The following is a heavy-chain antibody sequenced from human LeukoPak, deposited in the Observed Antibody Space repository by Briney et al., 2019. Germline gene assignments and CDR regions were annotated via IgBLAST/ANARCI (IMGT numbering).Heavy chain of an antibody. J-gene: IGHJ4*02. D-gene: IGHD7-27*01. CDR1: GYTFTGYY. CDR3: ARRTGVHFDY. Sequence: ASVKVSCKASGYTFTGYYMHWVRQAPGQGLEWMGWINPNSGGTNYAQKFQGRVTMTRDTSISTAYMELSSVTAADTAVYYCARRTGVHFDYWGQGTLVTVSS. V-gene: IGHV1-2*02. CDR2: INPNSGGT.